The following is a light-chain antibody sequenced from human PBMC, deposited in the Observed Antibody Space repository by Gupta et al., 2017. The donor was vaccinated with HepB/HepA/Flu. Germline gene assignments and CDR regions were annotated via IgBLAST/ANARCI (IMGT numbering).Light chain of an antibody. J-gene: IGKJ2*04. CDR3: QQRSDWPPVCS. V-gene: IGKV3-11*01. CDR2: DTS. Sequence: EIVVTQSPATLSLSPGDRATLSCTASQGSRSYLAWYQQRPGQPPRLLIYDTSNRAPGIPARFSGSGSGTEFTLTISSLEPEDFAVYYCQQRSDWPPVCSFGQGTKLEIK. CDR1: QGSRSY.